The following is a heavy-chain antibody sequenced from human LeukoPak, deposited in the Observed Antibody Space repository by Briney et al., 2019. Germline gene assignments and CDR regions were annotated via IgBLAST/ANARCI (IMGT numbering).Heavy chain of an antibody. CDR1: GFTFSTYA. D-gene: IGHD3-3*01. V-gene: IGHV3-23*01. J-gene: IGHJ3*02. CDR2: ISGSGATT. Sequence: GGSLRLSCAASGFTFSTYAMTWVRQAPGKGLEWVSSISGSGATTYYADSVKGRFTISRDNAKNSLYLQMNSLRAEDTAVYYCARDFLAARGAFDIWGQGTMVTVSS. CDR3: ARDFLAARGAFDI.